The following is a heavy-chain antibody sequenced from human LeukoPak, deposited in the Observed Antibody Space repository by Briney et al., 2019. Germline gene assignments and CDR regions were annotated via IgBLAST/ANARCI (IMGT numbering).Heavy chain of an antibody. CDR3: ARGNPGIAAAGDYYYYYMDV. Sequence: VKVSCKVSGYTLTELSMHWVRQAPGKGLEWMGGFDPEDGETIYAQKFQGRVTMTRDTSISTAYMELSRLRSDDTAVYYCARGNPGIAAAGDYYYYYMDVWGKGTTVTVSS. D-gene: IGHD6-13*01. CDR1: GYTLTELS. J-gene: IGHJ6*03. V-gene: IGHV1-24*01. CDR2: FDPEDGET.